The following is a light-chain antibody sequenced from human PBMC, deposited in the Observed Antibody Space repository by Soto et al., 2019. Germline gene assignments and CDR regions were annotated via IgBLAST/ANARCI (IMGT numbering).Light chain of an antibody. CDR1: QSVSSN. V-gene: IGKV3-15*01. CDR2: GAS. J-gene: IGKJ1*01. CDR3: QQYNNWPRT. Sequence: EIVMTQSPATLSVSPGERATLSCRASQSVSSNLAWYQQKPGQAPRLLIYGASTRATGLPARFSGSGSGTAFTLTISSLQSEDFAVYYWQQYNNWPRTFGQGTKVEIK.